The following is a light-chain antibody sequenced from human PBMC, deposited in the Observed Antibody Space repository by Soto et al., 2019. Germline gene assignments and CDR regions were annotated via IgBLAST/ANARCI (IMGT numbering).Light chain of an antibody. V-gene: IGLV1-51*02. J-gene: IGLJ1*01. CDR1: SSNIGNNY. Sequence: QSVLTQPPSVSAAPGQKVTISCSGSSSNIGNNYVSWYQQLPGTAPKLLIYENNKRPSGIPDRFSGSKSGTSATLGITGLQSGDEADYYSATWDSSLSALFGTGTKDTDL. CDR2: ENN. CDR3: ATWDSSLSAL.